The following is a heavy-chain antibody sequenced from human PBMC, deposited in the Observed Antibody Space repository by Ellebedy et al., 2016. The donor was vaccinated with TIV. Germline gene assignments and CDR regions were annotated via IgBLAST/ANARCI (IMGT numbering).Heavy chain of an antibody. Sequence: GGSLRLSCAASGFTFSSYWMYWVRQAPGKGREWVSRMKGDGSSVTYADSVKGRFTISSDNAKNTLYLQMNSLRAEDTALYYCARDGPYFYFGMDVWGQGTTVTVSS. CDR1: GFTFSSYW. J-gene: IGHJ6*02. D-gene: IGHD3/OR15-3a*01. CDR2: MKGDGSSV. V-gene: IGHV3-74*01. CDR3: ARDGPYFYFGMDV.